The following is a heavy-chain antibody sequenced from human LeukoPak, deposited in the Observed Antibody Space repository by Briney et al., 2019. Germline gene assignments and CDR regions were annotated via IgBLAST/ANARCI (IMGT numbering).Heavy chain of an antibody. V-gene: IGHV4-34*01. Sequence: SETLSLTCAVYGGSFSTYYWSWIRQSPGKGLEWIAEINHRGDTNYNPSVKSRVTISVDTSKSQFSLKVSSLTAADTAVYYCARGPTISDTGYFDYWGQGTLVTVSS. D-gene: IGHD2-21*02. J-gene: IGHJ4*03. CDR3: ARGPTISDTGYFDY. CDR1: GGSFSTYY. CDR2: INHRGDT.